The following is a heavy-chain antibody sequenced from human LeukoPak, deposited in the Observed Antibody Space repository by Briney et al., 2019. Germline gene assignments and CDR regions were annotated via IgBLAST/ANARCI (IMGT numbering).Heavy chain of an antibody. V-gene: IGHV3-21*01. CDR2: ITATSTSM. CDR1: GFTFSSYT. CDR3: ARPYYDILTGYNPYFDY. Sequence: GGSLRLSCAASGFTFSSYTMNWVRQAPGKGLEWVSSITATSTSMYYADSLKGRFTISRDNAENSLYLQMNSLRAEDTAVYFCARPYYDILTGYNPYFDYWGQGPLVTVSS. D-gene: IGHD3-9*01. J-gene: IGHJ4*02.